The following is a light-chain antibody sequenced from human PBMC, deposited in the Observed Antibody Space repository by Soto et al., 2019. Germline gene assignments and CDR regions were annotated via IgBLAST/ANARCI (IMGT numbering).Light chain of an antibody. V-gene: IGLV2-14*01. Sequence: QSALTKPASVSGPPGQSSTISCTGTSSDVGGYNYVSWYQQHPGKAPKLMIYDVSNRPSGASNRFSGSKSVNTASLTIYGLQAEDEADDYCSSYTSSSTLVFGTGTKLTVL. CDR3: SSYTSSSTLV. CDR2: DVS. CDR1: SSDVGGYNY. J-gene: IGLJ1*01.